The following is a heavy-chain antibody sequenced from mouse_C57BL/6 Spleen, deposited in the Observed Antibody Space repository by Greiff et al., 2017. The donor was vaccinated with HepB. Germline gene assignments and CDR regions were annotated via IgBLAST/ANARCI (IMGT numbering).Heavy chain of an antibody. J-gene: IGHJ3*01. V-gene: IGHV14-4*01. CDR3: THGSSSWFAY. CDR1: GFNIKDDY. Sequence: EVQLQESGAELVRPGASVKLSCTASGFNIKDDYMHWVKQRPEQGLEWIGWIDPENGDTEYASKFQGKATITADTSSNTAYLQLSSLTSEDTAVYYCTHGSSSWFAYWGQGTLVTVSA. D-gene: IGHD1-1*01. CDR2: IDPENGDT.